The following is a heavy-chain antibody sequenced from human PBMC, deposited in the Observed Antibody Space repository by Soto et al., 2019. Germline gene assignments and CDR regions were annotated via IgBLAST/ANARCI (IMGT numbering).Heavy chain of an antibody. V-gene: IGHV1-69*02. CDR1: GGTFSSYT. D-gene: IGHD3-3*01. Sequence: SVKVSCKASGGTFSSYTISLLRQAPGQGLEWMGRIIPILGIANYAQKFQGRVTITADKSTSTAYMELSSLRSEDTAVYYCARSRRTNKRFLEWPDAFDIWGQGTMVTVSS. CDR3: ARSRRTNKRFLEWPDAFDI. J-gene: IGHJ3*02. CDR2: IIPILGIA.